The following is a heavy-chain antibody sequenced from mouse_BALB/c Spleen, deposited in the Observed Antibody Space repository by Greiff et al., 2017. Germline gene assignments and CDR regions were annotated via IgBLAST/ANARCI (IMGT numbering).Heavy chain of an antibody. CDR1: GFTFSSYA. V-gene: IGHV5-9-1*01. D-gene: IGHD1-1*01. J-gene: IGHJ2*01. Sequence: EVMLVESGGGLVKPGGSLKLSCAASGFTFSSYAMSWVRQTPEKRLEWVATISSGSSTIYYADTVKGRFTISRDNPKNTLFLQMTSLRSEDTAMYYCARGDYGSSWDYWGQGTTLTVSS. CDR2: ISSGSSTI. CDR3: ARGDYGSSWDY.